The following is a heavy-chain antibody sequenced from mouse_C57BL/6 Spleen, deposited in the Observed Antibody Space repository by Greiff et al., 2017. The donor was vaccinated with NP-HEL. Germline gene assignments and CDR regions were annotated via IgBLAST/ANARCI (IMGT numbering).Heavy chain of an antibody. CDR1: GYTFTDYE. CDR3: TRCDYDPYYAMDY. Sequence: QVQLKESGAELVRPGASVTLSCKASGYTFTDYEMHWVKQTPVHGLEWIGAIDPETGGTAYNQKFKGKAILTADKSSSTAYMELRSLTSEDSAVYYCTRCDYDPYYAMDYWGQGTSVTVSS. CDR2: IDPETGGT. V-gene: IGHV1-15*01. D-gene: IGHD2-4*01. J-gene: IGHJ4*01.